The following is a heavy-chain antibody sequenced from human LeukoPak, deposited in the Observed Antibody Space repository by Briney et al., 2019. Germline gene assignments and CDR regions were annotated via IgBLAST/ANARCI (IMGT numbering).Heavy chain of an antibody. V-gene: IGHV4-38-2*02. J-gene: IGHJ4*02. D-gene: IGHD3-16*01. Sequence: SDTLSLTCAVSGYSISSAYYWLWIRQSPGQGLEWIGSIYHSGSTYYNPSLESRVVISLDTSKNQFSLKMTSVTAADTAQYYCTRDLGGPAIDYWGQGILVTVSS. CDR3: TRDLGGPAIDY. CDR2: IYHSGST. CDR1: GYSISSAYY.